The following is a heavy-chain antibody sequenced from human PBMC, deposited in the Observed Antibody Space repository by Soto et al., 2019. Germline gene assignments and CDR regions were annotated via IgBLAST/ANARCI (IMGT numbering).Heavy chain of an antibody. CDR3: TTDVDPIAGYGLDLDY. V-gene: IGHV3-15*07. Sequence: EVQLVESGGGLVKPGGSLRLSCAASGFTFSNAWMNWVRQAPGKGLEWVGRIKSKTDGGTTDYAAPVKGRFTISRDVSKNTLYLQMNSRKNEDTAAYYCTTDVDPIAGYGLDLDYWGQGTRVTVSA. D-gene: IGHD5-12*01. CDR2: IKSKTDGGTT. CDR1: GFTFSNAW. J-gene: IGHJ4*02.